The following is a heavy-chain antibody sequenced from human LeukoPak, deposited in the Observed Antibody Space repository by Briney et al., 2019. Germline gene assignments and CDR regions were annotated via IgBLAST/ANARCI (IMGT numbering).Heavy chain of an antibody. V-gene: IGHV3-23*01. CDR2: IRGSTTTT. D-gene: IGHD6-19*01. J-gene: IGHJ4*02. CDR3: AKMRGYSSGWEHFDY. Sequence: PGGSLRLSCAASGFTFSTYAMSCVRQAPGKGLEWVSTIRGSTTTTLYADSVKGRFTISRDNSKNTLYLQMNSLRAEDTAVYYCAKMRGYSSGWEHFDYWGQGTLVTVSS. CDR1: GFTFSTYA.